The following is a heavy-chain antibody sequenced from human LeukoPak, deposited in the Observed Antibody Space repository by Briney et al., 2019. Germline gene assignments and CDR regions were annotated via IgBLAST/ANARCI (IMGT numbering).Heavy chain of an antibody. CDR2: ITYDGYYK. V-gene: IGHV3-30*03. D-gene: IGHD3-10*01. Sequence: GGSLRLSCAASGFTFTSYGMHWVRQAPGKGLEWVALITYDGYYKYYSDSVKDRFTISSDTSKNTLYLQMNSLRAEDTAVYYCARDLSPVVRASPMGYWGQGTLVTVSS. CDR3: ARDLSPVVRASPMGY. J-gene: IGHJ4*02. CDR1: GFTFTSYG.